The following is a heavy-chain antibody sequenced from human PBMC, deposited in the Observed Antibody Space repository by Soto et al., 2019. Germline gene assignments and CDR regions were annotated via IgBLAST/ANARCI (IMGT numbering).Heavy chain of an antibody. D-gene: IGHD6-25*01. V-gene: IGHV3-7*01. CDR3: ARFTRGSSVDY. Sequence: EVQLVESGGDLVQPGGSLRLSCVASGFTFNTYWMSWVRQAPGKGLEWVANIKEDGSDKDYVDSVKGRFTISRDNAKNLLYLKMNSLGVRDMAIYYCARFTRGSSVDYRGQGTLVTVSS. CDR2: IKEDGSDK. J-gene: IGHJ4*02. CDR1: GFTFNTYW.